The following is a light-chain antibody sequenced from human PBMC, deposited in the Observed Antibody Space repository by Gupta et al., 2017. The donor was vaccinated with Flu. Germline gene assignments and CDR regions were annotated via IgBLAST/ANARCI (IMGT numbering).Light chain of an antibody. CDR2: QDS. V-gene: IGLV3-1*01. CDR1: ELRDKF. Sequence: YDLRQPPLVSVSPGQTASITCSGDELRDKFVCWYQQKPGQTPVLVSYQDSKRPSGIPERFSGSNSGNTATLTISGTQAMDEADYYCQAWDTSSWVFGGGTKLTVL. J-gene: IGLJ3*02. CDR3: QAWDTSSWV.